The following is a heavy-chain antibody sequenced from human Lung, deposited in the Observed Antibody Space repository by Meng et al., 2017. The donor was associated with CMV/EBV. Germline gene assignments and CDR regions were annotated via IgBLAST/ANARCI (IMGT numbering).Heavy chain of an antibody. V-gene: IGHV3-30*04. CDR3: ARGLWRHDFWSGYYVRRQDFFDS. CDR1: GFTFGSYS. CDR2: ISYDGSHK. D-gene: IGHD3-3*01. Sequence: GGSLRLXCAPSGFTFGSYSMHWVRQAPGKGLEWVAVISYDGSHKYYADSVKGRFTIPRDNSKNKLYLQMNSLRSEDTAVIYCARGLWRHDFWSGYYVRRQDFFDSXGQGXLVTVSS. J-gene: IGHJ4*02.